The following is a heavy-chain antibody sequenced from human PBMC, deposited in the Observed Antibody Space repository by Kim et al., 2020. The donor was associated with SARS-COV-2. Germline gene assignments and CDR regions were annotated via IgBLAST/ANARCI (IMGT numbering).Heavy chain of an antibody. V-gene: IGHV3-53*01. J-gene: IGHJ4*02. CDR3: ARVRGYSYPYYFDY. CDR2: IYSGGST. D-gene: IGHD5-18*01. Sequence: PGGSLRLSCAASGFTVSSNYMSWVRQAPGKGLEWVSVIYSGGSTYYADSVKGRFTISRDNSKNTLYLQMNSLRAEDTAGYYCARVRGYSYPYYFDYWGQGTLVTVSS. CDR1: GFTVSSNY.